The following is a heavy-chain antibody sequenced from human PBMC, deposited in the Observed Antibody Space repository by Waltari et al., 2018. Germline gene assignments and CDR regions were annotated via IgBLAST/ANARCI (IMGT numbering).Heavy chain of an antibody. CDR2: IRYDASDI. V-gene: IGHV3-30*02. J-gene: IGHJ3*01. CDR1: GLPFSDYG. CDR3: AKVGVGLTTWYPFDV. D-gene: IGHD1-1*01. Sequence: QVHLVESGGGVVQPGGYLRLSCAASGLPFSDYGMPWVRQAPGKGLEWVAFIRYDASDIYYRDSVKGRFTISRDNSKNTLFLQMSSLRPEDTAVYYCAKVGVGLTTWYPFDVWGQGTMVTVSS.